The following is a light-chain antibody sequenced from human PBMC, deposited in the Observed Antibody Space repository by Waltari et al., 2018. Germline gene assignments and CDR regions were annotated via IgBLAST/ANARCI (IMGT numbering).Light chain of an antibody. Sequence: DIQMTQSPSSLSASVGDRVTITCRASQSVSIYVNWYQQKTGKAPNLLIYAASSLQSGVPSRFSGSGSGTDFSLTISSLQPGDFATYYCQQSFTTPQNTFGQGTRLEIK. J-gene: IGKJ2*01. CDR3: QQSFTTPQNT. CDR1: QSVSIY. CDR2: AAS. V-gene: IGKV1-39*01.